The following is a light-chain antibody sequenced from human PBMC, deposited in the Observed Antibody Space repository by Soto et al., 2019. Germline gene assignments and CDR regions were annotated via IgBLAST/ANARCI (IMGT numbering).Light chain of an antibody. CDR1: QSVSSTY. J-gene: IGKJ1*01. Sequence: EIVLTQSPGTLSLSPGERATLSCRASQSVSSTYLAWYQQKPGQAPRLLIYGASSRATGIPDRFSGSGSGTDFTLTISRLEPEDFAVYDCQQFGSSPTTCGQGTKVEIK. V-gene: IGKV3-20*01. CDR3: QQFGSSPTT. CDR2: GAS.